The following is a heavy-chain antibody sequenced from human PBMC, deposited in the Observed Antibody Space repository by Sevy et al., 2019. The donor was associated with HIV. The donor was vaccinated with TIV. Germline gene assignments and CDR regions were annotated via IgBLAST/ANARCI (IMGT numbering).Heavy chain of an antibody. V-gene: IGHV3-11*04. CDR2: ISNSGGTT. CDR1: GFTFSDYY. Sequence: GGSLRLSCAASGFTFSDYYMSWIRQAPGKGLVWVSYISNSGGTTYYADSVKGRFTISRDNAKNSLYLQMNSLSAEDTAVYYCAKITGWRFDYWGQGTLVTVSS. D-gene: IGHD3-16*01. CDR3: AKITGWRFDY. J-gene: IGHJ4*02.